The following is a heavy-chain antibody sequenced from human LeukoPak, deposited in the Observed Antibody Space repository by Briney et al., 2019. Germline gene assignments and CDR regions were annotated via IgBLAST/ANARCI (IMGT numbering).Heavy chain of an antibody. CDR2: INPSGGRT. D-gene: IGHD3-22*01. CDR1: GYIFTSYY. CDR3: ARGHYFDSSGDAFDI. J-gene: IGHJ3*02. Sequence: ASVKVSCKASGYIFTSYYMHWVRQAPGQGLEWMGIINPSGGRTSYAQKFQGRVTMTRDTSTSTVYMELSSLRSEDTAMYYCARGHYFDSSGDAFDIWGRGTMVTVSS. V-gene: IGHV1-46*01.